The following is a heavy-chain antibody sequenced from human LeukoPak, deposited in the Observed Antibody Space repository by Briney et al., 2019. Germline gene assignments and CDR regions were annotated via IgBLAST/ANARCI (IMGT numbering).Heavy chain of an antibody. CDR3: ARGPHKRTYDRDNWFDP. D-gene: IGHD3-3*01. CDR2: INPSSGTT. J-gene: IGHJ5*02. Sequence: ASVKVSCKASGGTFNSYAISWVRQAPGQGLEWMGIINPSSGTTNYAQKFQGRVTMTRDMSTSTVYMELSSLRSEDTAVYYCARGPHKRTYDRDNWFDPWGQGTLVTVSS. CDR1: GGTFNSYA. V-gene: IGHV1-46*02.